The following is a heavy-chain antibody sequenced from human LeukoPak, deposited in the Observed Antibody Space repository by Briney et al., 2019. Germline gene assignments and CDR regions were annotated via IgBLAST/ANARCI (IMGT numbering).Heavy chain of an antibody. J-gene: IGHJ6*02. D-gene: IGHD3-10*01. CDR1: GGSISSGGYY. CDR2: IYYSGST. CDR3: ARHYRGSGSIYGMDV. V-gene: IGHV4-31*03. Sequence: SETLSLTCTVSGGSISSGGYYWSWIRQHPGKGLEWIGYIYYSGSTYYNPSLKSRVTISVDTSKNQFSLKLSSVTTADTAVYYCARHYRGSGSIYGMDVWGQGTTVTVSS.